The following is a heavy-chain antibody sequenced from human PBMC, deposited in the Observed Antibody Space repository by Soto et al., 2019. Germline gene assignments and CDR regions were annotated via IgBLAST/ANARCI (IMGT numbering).Heavy chain of an antibody. CDR2: INHSGST. V-gene: IGHV4-34*01. D-gene: IGHD2-15*01. J-gene: IGHJ6*03. Sequence: SETLSLTCAVYGGSFSGYYWSWIRQPPGKGLEWIGEINHSGSTNYNPSLKSRVTISVDTSKNQFSLKLSSVTAADTAVYYCASRLPLKTLYYMDVWGKGTTVTVSS. CDR1: GGSFSGYY. CDR3: ASRLPLKTLYYMDV.